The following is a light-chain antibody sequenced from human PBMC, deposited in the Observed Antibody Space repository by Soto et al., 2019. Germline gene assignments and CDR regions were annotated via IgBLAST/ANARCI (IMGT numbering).Light chain of an antibody. CDR3: SSYTSISTLYV. V-gene: IGLV2-14*01. J-gene: IGLJ1*01. Sequence: QSALTQPASVSGSPGQSITISCTVTNSDVGGYNYVSWYQQHPGKAPELMIYEVSHRPSGVSNRFSGSKSDNTASLTISGLQAEDEADYYCSSYTSISTLYVFGTGTKVTV. CDR2: EVS. CDR1: NSDVGGYNY.